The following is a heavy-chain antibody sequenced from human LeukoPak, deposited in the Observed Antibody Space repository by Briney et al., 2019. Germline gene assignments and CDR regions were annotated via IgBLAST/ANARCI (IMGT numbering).Heavy chain of an antibody. CDR2: VDPEDGET. CDR3: ATGPGSSGWLKP. D-gene: IGHD6-19*01. J-gene: IGHJ5*02. CDR1: GYTFTDYY. Sequence: ATVKISCKVSGYTFTDYYMHWVQQAPGKGLEWIGVVDPEDGETIYAEKFQGRVTITADTSTDTAYMELSRLRSEDTAVYDCATGPGSSGWLKPWGQGTLVTVSS. V-gene: IGHV1-69-2*01.